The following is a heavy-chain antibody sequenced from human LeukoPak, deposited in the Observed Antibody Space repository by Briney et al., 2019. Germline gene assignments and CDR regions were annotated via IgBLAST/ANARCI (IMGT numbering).Heavy chain of an antibody. CDR2: ISGSGGST. CDR1: GFTLSRFG. D-gene: IGHD2-15*01. V-gene: IGHV3-23*01. J-gene: IGHJ4*02. Sequence: PGGSLRLSCAASGFTLSRFGMIWVRQARGRGVEGVSGISGSGGSTYNADSVKGRFTISRDNSKNTLYVQMNSLRVEDTAVYYCATLAGGSCSGSSCPAFDSWGQGTLVTVSS. CDR3: ATLAGGSCSGSSCPAFDS.